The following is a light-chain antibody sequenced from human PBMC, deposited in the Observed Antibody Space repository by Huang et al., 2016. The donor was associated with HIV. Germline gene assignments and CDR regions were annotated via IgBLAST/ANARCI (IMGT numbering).Light chain of an antibody. V-gene: IGKV3-20*01. J-gene: IGKJ1*01. CDR1: QSVSSSY. Sequence: EIVLTQSPGTLSLSPGERATLSCRASQSVSSSYVAWYQQKPGQAPRLLFYGASSRATGIPDRFRGSRSGTDFTLTISRLEPEDFAVYYCQQYDSSPWTFGQGTKVEIK. CDR3: QQYDSSPWT. CDR2: GAS.